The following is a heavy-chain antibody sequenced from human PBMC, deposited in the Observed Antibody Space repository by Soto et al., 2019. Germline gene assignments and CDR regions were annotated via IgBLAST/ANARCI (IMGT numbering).Heavy chain of an antibody. CDR3: ARGGGVYWYFDL. CDR2: INAGNGNT. Sequence: QVELVQAGAEVKKPGASVKVSCKAPGYTFTSYPMHWVRQAPGQRLEWMGWINAGNGNTKYSEKVQGRVTITRNTSASTAYMELSSMRSEDTAVYDCARGGGVYWYFDLWGRGTLVTVSS. J-gene: IGHJ2*01. CDR1: GYTFTSYP. D-gene: IGHD3-16*01. V-gene: IGHV1-3*01.